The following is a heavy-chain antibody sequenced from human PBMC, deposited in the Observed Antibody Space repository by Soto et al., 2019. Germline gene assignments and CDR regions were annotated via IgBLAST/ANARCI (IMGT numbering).Heavy chain of an antibody. Sequence: QVQLQESGPGLVKPSETLSLTCTVSGGSISSYYWSWIRQPPGKGLEWIGYIYYSGSTNYNPSLNSRVTISVDTSKNQFSLKLSSVTAADTAVYYCARVMGYYDSSFYAFDIWGQGTMVTVSS. J-gene: IGHJ3*02. D-gene: IGHD3-22*01. V-gene: IGHV4-59*01. CDR1: GGSISSYY. CDR3: ARVMGYYDSSFYAFDI. CDR2: IYYSGST.